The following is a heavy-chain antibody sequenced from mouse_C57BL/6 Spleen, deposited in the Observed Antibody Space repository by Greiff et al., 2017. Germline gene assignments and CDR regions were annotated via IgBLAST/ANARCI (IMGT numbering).Heavy chain of an antibody. CDR1: GYSITSGYY. J-gene: IGHJ4*01. CDR2: ISYDGSN. Sequence: EVKLMESGPGLVKPSQSLSLSCSVTGYSITSGYYWNWIRQFPGNKLEWMGYISYDGSNNYNPSLKNRISITRDTSKNQFFLKLNSVTTEDTATYYCARGPYYGNYYAMDYWGQGTSVTVSS. D-gene: IGHD2-10*01. CDR3: ARGPYYGNYYAMDY. V-gene: IGHV3-6*01.